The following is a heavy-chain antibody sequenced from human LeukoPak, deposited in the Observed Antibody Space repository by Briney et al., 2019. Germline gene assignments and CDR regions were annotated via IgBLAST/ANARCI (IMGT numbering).Heavy chain of an antibody. J-gene: IGHJ4*02. Sequence: GGSLRLSCAASGFTFSSYSMNWVRQAPGKGLEWVSSISSSSSYIYYADPVKGRFTISRDNAKNSLYLQMNSLRAEDTAVYYCARDRRGIAAAGIDYWGQGTLVTVSS. CDR1: GFTFSSYS. V-gene: IGHV3-21*01. CDR2: ISSSSSYI. CDR3: ARDRRGIAAAGIDY. D-gene: IGHD6-13*01.